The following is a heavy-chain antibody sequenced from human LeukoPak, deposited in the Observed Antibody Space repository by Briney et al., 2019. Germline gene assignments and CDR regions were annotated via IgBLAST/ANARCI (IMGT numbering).Heavy chain of an antibody. CDR2: ISGSGGST. D-gene: IGHD5-18*01. CDR1: GLTFSTYA. J-gene: IGHJ4*02. Sequence: PGGSLRLSCAGSGLTFSTYAMSWVRQAPGKGLEWVSAISGSGGSTYYADSVKGRFTISRDNSKNTLYLQMNSLRAEDTAVYYCAKDWRGHVDTAMVTSFDYWGQGTLVTVSS. V-gene: IGHV3-23*01. CDR3: AKDWRGHVDTAMVTSFDY.